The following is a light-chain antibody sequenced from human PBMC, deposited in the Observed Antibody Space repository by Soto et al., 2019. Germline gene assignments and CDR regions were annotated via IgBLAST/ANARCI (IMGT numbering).Light chain of an antibody. CDR1: SSDVGGHNS. CDR2: EVN. Sequence: QSALTQPPSASGSPGQSVTISCTGTSSDVGGHNSVSWYQQHSGKAPKLMIYEVNKRPSGVPDRFSGSKSGNTASLTVSGLQAEDEADYYCSSYADSSNLVFGGGTKVTVL. J-gene: IGLJ3*02. V-gene: IGLV2-8*01. CDR3: SSYADSSNLV.